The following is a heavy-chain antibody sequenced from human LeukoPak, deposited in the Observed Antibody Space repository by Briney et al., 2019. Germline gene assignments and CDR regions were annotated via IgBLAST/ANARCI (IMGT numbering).Heavy chain of an antibody. CDR3: ALIPDYYYGSGSYYNY. Sequence: GGSLRLSCAASGFTVSSNYMSWVRQAPGKGLEWVANIKQDGSEKYYVDSVKGRFTISRDNAKNSLYLQMNSLRAEDTAVYYCALIPDYYYGSGSYYNYWGQGTLVTVSS. D-gene: IGHD3-10*01. V-gene: IGHV3-7*01. CDR2: IKQDGSEK. J-gene: IGHJ4*02. CDR1: GFTVSSNY.